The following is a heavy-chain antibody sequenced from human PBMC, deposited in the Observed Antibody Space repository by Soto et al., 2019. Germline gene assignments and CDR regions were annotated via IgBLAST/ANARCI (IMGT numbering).Heavy chain of an antibody. CDR1: GGSFSGYY. J-gene: IGHJ4*02. Sequence: SETLSLTCAVYGGSFSGYYWSWIRQPPGKGLEWIGEINHSGSTNYNPSLKSRVTISVDTSKNQFSLKLSSVTAADTAVYYCARGITIFGVVTNYVGSYYFDYWGQGTLVTVSS. V-gene: IGHV4-34*01. D-gene: IGHD3-3*01. CDR3: ARGITIFGVVTNYVGSYYFDY. CDR2: INHSGST.